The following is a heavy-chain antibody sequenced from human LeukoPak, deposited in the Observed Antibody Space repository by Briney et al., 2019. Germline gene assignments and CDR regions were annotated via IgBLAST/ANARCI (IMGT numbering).Heavy chain of an antibody. CDR1: GGSISGYY. Sequence: SETLSLTCTASGGSISGYYWSWIRQPPGEGLEWIGYVYNSGSTRYNSSLKSRVAISLDTSKNQFSLKLSSVTAADTAVYYCSRGGYGIPFDYWGQGTLVTVSS. J-gene: IGHJ4*02. CDR2: VYNSGST. V-gene: IGHV4-59*01. D-gene: IGHD1-14*01. CDR3: SRGGYGIPFDY.